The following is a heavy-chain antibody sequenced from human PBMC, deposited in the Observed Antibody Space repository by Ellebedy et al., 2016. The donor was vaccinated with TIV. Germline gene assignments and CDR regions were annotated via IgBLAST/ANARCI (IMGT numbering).Heavy chain of an antibody. V-gene: IGHV5-51*01. D-gene: IGHD1-14*01. CDR1: GYSFTSYW. CDR3: ARRSGDHDFDY. J-gene: IGHJ4*02. Sequence: ASVKVSCKGSGYSFTSYWIGWVRQMPGKGLEWMGIIYPGDSDTRYSPSFQGQVTISADKSISTTYLQWSSLKASDTAMYYCARRSGDHDFDYWGQGTQVTVSS. CDR2: IYPGDSDT.